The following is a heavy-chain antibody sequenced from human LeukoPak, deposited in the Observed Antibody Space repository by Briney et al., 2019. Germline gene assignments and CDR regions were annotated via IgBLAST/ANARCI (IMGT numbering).Heavy chain of an antibody. D-gene: IGHD3-22*01. J-gene: IGHJ4*02. Sequence: GGSLRLSCAASGFTFSSYWMHWVRQTPEKGLVWVSRINTDGTTTDYAGSVKGRFTISRGNAKSTLYLQMNSLRVEDTAVYYCARANDNDGSSGYSPDYWGQGTLVTVSS. CDR2: INTDGTTT. CDR1: GFTFSSYW. V-gene: IGHV3-74*01. CDR3: ARANDNDGSSGYSPDY.